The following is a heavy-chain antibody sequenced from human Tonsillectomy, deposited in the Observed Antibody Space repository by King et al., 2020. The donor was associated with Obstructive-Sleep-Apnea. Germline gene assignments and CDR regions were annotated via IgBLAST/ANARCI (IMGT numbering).Heavy chain of an antibody. D-gene: IGHD2-15*01. J-gene: IGHJ3*02. CDR1: GCTFSSYA. Sequence: EVQLVESGGGVVQPGGFLRLSCAASGCTFSSYAMSWVRQAPGQGLEWVSAISGSGGFTYYVESLKGQLTIYRDNSKNTRYLQMNSLRAEDTAVYYCAKGGYCSGGSCYGDAFDIWGQGTMVTVSS. V-gene: IGHV3-23*04. CDR2: ISGSGGFT. CDR3: AKGGYCSGGSCYGDAFDI.